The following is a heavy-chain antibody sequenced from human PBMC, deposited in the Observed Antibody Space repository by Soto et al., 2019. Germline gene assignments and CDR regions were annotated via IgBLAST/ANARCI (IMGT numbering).Heavy chain of an antibody. D-gene: IGHD6-13*01. V-gene: IGHV1-69*13. CDR2: IVPIYRTA. CDR3: VRDSGAKLSSS. J-gene: IGHJ4*02. Sequence: SVKVSFKASGGTFSSYRINWLRQAPGQGLEWVGGIVPIYRTADYAQKFQGRVTITADESARTSYMELRSLKSQDTAVYYCVRDSGAKLSSSWGQGTLVTVSS. CDR1: GGTFSSYR.